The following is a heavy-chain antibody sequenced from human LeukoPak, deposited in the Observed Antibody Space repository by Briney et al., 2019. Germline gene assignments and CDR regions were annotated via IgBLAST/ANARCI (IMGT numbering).Heavy chain of an antibody. CDR1: GFTFGDYL. CDR3: SRGSGRLSVY. Sequence: GGSLRLSCTASGFTFGDYLMSWFRQAPGKGLEWIGFISGGTTEYAASVKGRFTISRDDSTSIAYLQMNSLTTEDTAVYYCSRGSGRLSVYWGQGTLVTVSS. D-gene: IGHD6-19*01. V-gene: IGHV3-49*03. J-gene: IGHJ4*02. CDR2: ISGGTT.